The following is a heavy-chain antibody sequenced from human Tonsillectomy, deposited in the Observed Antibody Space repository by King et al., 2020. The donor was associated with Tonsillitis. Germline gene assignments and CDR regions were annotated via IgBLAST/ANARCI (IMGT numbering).Heavy chain of an antibody. D-gene: IGHD6-13*01. CDR3: ARIGSSSWYGGGNWFDP. CDR1: GFSLSNARMG. J-gene: IGHJ5*02. Sequence: TLKESGPVLVKPTETLTLTCTVSGFSLSNARMGVSWIRQPPGKALEWLAHIFSNDEKSYSTSLKSRLTISKDTSKSPVVLTMTHMDPVDTATHYRARIGSSSWYGGGNWFDPWGQGTLVTVSS. CDR2: IFSNDEK. V-gene: IGHV2-26*01.